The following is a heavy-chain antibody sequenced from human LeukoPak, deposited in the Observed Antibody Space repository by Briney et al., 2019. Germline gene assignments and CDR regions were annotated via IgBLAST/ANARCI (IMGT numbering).Heavy chain of an antibody. CDR3: ARVRFGGPSSSWYVLDV. D-gene: IGHD6-13*01. J-gene: IGHJ6*02. V-gene: IGHV4-4*07. Sequence: SETLSLTCTVSGGSISSYYWSWIRQPAGKGLEWIGRIYTSGSTNYNPSLKSRVTMSVDTSKNQFSLKLSSVTAADTAVYYCARVRFGGPSSSWYVLDVWGQGTTVTVSS. CDR2: IYTSGST. CDR1: GGSISSYY.